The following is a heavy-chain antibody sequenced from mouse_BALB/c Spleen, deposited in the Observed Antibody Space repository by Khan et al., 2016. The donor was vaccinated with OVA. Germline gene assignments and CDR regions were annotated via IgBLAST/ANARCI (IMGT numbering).Heavy chain of an antibody. CDR2: ISSGGDYI. Sequence: EVELVESGGDLVKPGGSLKLSCSASGFIFSSYAMSWVRQTPEKRLEWVAPISSGGDYIYYPDTVKGRFTISRDNTKSTLYLQMSSLKSEDTAMYYCTRHNYGPFAYWGQGTLVTVSA. D-gene: IGHD1-1*01. V-gene: IGHV5-6*01. J-gene: IGHJ3*01. CDR3: TRHNYGPFAY. CDR1: GFIFSSYA.